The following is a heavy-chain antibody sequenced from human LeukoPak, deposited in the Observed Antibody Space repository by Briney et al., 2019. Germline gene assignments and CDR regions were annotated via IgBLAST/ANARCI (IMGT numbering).Heavy chain of an antibody. Sequence: GGSLRLSCAASGFTFSSYSMNWFGKAPGKGQKWVYNFIIISSTIYYADSVKGRFTISRDNAKNSLYLQMNSLRAEDTAVYYCARVQGFRYYYYYMDVWGKGTTVTVSS. V-gene: IGHV3-48*04. D-gene: IGHD3-10*01. J-gene: IGHJ6*03. CDR3: ARVQGFRYYYYYMDV. CDR1: GFTFSSYS. CDR2: FIIISSTI.